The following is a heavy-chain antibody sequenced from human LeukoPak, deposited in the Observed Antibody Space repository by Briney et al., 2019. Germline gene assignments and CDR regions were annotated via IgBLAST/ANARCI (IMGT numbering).Heavy chain of an antibody. CDR1: GYTLTELS. V-gene: IGHV1-24*01. Sequence: ASVKVSCKVSGYTLTELSMHWVRQAPGKGLEWMGGFDPEDGVTIYAQKFQGRVTMTEDTSTDTAYMELSSLRSEDTAVYYCATYPSRVLRFLEWLFPFDYWGQGTLVTVSS. CDR2: FDPEDGVT. CDR3: ATYPSRVLRFLEWLFPFDY. D-gene: IGHD3-3*01. J-gene: IGHJ4*02.